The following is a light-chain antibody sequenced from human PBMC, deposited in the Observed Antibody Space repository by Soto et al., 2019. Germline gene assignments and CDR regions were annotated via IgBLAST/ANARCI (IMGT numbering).Light chain of an antibody. V-gene: IGKV3-15*01. J-gene: IGKJ1*01. CDR2: GAS. Sequence: EIVMTQSPATLSVSPGERATLSCSASQSVSSNLAWYQQKPGQAPRLLIYGASTRATGIPARFSGSGSGKEFTLTLSSLQSEDFAVYYCQQYNNWPFPSWTFGQGTKVEIK. CDR1: QSVSSN. CDR3: QQYNNWPFPSWT.